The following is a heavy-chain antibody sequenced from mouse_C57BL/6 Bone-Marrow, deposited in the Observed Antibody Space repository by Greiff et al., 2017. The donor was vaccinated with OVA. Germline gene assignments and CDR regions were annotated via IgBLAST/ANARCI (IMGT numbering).Heavy chain of an antibody. CDR2: IDPSDSYT. CDR1: GYTFTSYW. J-gene: IGHJ2*01. D-gene: IGHD1-1*01. Sequence: VKLQQPGAELVKPGASVKLSCKASGYTFTSYWMQWVKQRPGQGLEWIGEIDPSDSYTNYNQKFKGKATLTVDTSSSTAYMQLSSLTSEDSAVYYCARSLYGSSFYYCDYWGQGTTLTVSS. V-gene: IGHV1-50*01. CDR3: ARSLYGSSFYYCDY.